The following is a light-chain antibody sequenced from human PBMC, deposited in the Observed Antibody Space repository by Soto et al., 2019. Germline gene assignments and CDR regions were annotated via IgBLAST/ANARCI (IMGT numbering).Light chain of an antibody. CDR3: QQYGSLSWT. Sequence: EIVLTQSPDTLSLSQGERATLSCRASQSISSTHLVWYQQKPGQAPSLLIFGASSRATGIPDRFSGSGSGTDFTLTISRLEPEDFAVYYCQQYGSLSWTFGQGTKVDIK. CDR2: GAS. V-gene: IGKV3-20*01. J-gene: IGKJ1*01. CDR1: QSISSTH.